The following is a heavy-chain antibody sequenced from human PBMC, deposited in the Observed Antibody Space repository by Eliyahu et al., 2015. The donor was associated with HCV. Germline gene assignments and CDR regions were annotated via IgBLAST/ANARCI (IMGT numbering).Heavy chain of an antibody. J-gene: IGHJ4*02. CDR3: ARGSTGRDGAYSGDLDS. CDR2: INPKSGGA. Sequence: QVHLVQSGTELKLPGASVRVSCTASGYNFSDYYIHWVRQAPGQGLEWMGCINPKSGGANYAQNFQVWVTLTRDTSLATAYMEVTRLTSDDTAVYYCARGSTGRDGAYSGDLDSWGQGTQVTVSS. CDR1: GYNFSDYY. D-gene: IGHD1-1*01. V-gene: IGHV1-2*04.